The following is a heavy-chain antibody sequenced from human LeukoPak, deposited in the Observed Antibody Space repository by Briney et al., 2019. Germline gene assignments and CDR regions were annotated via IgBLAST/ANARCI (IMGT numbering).Heavy chain of an antibody. D-gene: IGHD1-26*01. CDR3: ASSRGSYLNDAFDI. V-gene: IGHV3-7*03. Sequence: PGGSLRLSCAASGFTFSSYWMSWVRQAPGKGLEWVANIKQDGSEKYYVDSVKGRFTISRDNAKNSLYLQMNSLRAEDTAVYYCASSRGSYLNDAFDIWGQGTMVTVSS. J-gene: IGHJ3*02. CDR2: IKQDGSEK. CDR1: GFTFSSYW.